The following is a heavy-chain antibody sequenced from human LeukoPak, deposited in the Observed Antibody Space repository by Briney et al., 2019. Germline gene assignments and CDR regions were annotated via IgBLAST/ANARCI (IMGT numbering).Heavy chain of an antibody. J-gene: IGHJ4*02. D-gene: IGHD4-11*01. Sequence: PSETLSLTCTVSGGSISSYYWSWIRQPPGKGLEWIGYMCSSGTTYYNPSLKSRLTISVDTSKNQFSLKLTSVTAADTAVFYCARVTLVSGSDYIRDYWGQGTLVTVSS. CDR3: ARVTLVSGSDYIRDY. CDR2: MCSSGTT. V-gene: IGHV4-4*09. CDR1: GGSISSYY.